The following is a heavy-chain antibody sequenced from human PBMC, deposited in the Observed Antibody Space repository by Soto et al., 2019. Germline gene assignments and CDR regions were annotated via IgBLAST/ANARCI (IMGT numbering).Heavy chain of an antibody. CDR3: ARDRRYSGYYYYGMDV. J-gene: IGHJ6*02. CDR1: GGSISSGGYY. CDR2: IYYSGST. D-gene: IGHD1-1*01. V-gene: IGHV4-31*03. Sequence: QVQLQESGPGLVKPSQTLSLTCTVSGGSISSGGYYWSWIRQHPGKGLEWIGYIYYSGSTYYNPSLKRRVTISVDTSKNQFSLKLSSVTAADTAVYYCARDRRYSGYYYYGMDVWGQGTTVTVSS.